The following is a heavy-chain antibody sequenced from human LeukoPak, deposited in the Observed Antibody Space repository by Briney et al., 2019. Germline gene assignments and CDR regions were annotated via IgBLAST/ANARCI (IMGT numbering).Heavy chain of an antibody. CDR3: AIYSRTTFDY. V-gene: IGHV4-30-2*01. CDR2: IYHSGST. D-gene: IGHD1-14*01. J-gene: IGHJ4*02. Sequence: SETLSLTCTVSGGSISSGGYYWSWIRQPPGKGLEWIGYIYHSGSTYYNPSLKSRVTISVDRSKNQFSLKLSSVTAADTAVYYCAIYSRTTFDYWGQGTLVTVSS. CDR1: GGSISSGGYY.